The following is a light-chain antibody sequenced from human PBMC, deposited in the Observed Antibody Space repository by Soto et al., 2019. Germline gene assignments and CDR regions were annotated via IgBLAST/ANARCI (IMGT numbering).Light chain of an antibody. CDR2: EGS. CDR3: CSYAGSSTFV. V-gene: IGLV2-23*03. CDR1: SRVVGSYNL. Sequence: QSALSQPASVSGSPGLSITISFTETSRVVGSYNLVSWYQQHPGKAPKLMIYEGSKRPSGVSNRFSGSKSGNTASLTISGLQAEDEADYYCCSYAGSSTFVFGTGTKVTVL. J-gene: IGLJ1*01.